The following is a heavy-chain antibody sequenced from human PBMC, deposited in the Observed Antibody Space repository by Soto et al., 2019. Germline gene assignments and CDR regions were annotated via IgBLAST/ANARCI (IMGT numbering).Heavy chain of an antibody. Sequence: EVHQVESGGDLVQPGGSLRLSCAASGFSFSSFSMNWVRQAPGKGLEWVSYISGSGTTTYYADSVKGRFTISRDNAKNSLYLQMNSLQAEDTAVYYCARLGDYGSGSYWGQGTLVTVSS. J-gene: IGHJ4*02. CDR1: GFSFSSFS. CDR3: ARLGDYGSGSY. D-gene: IGHD3-10*01. CDR2: ISGSGTTT. V-gene: IGHV3-48*04.